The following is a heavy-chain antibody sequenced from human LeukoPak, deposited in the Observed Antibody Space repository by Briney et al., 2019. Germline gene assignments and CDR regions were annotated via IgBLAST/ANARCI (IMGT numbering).Heavy chain of an antibody. CDR2: INHSGST. Sequence: SETLSLTCAVYGGSFSGYYWSWIRQPPGKGLEWIGEINHSGSTNYNPSLKSRVTISVDTSKNQFSLKLSSVTAADTAVYYCARRNPSGNWLDPWGQGTLVTVSS. CDR3: ARRNPSGNWLDP. CDR1: GGSFSGYY. J-gene: IGHJ5*02. V-gene: IGHV4-34*01. D-gene: IGHD1-14*01.